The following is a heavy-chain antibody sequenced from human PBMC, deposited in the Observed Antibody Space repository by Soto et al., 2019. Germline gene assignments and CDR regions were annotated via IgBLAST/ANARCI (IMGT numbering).Heavy chain of an antibody. J-gene: IGHJ6*02. Sequence: GGSLRLSCAACGFTFSDYYMNWIRQAPGKGLEWVSYITSSGRTTYYADSVKGRFTISRDNSKSTLYLQMNSLRAEDTALYYCAKGRSYYYYYGVDVWGQGTTVTVSS. CDR3: AKGRSYYYYYGVDV. V-gene: IGHV3-11*01. CDR1: GFTFSDYY. CDR2: ITSSGRTT.